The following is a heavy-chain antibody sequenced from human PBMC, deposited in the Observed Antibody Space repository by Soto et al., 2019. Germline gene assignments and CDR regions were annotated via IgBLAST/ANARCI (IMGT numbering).Heavy chain of an antibody. J-gene: IGHJ4*02. CDR2: IKSKTDGGTT. CDR1: GFTFSNAW. D-gene: IGHD3-22*01. V-gene: IGHV3-15*07. CDR3: TTAWGTGGYYDSSGPPADY. Sequence: GGSLRLSCAASGFTFSNAWMNWVRQAPGKGLEWVGRIKSKTDGGTTDYAAPVKGRFTISRDDSKNTLYLQMNSLKTEDTAVYYCTTAWGTGGYYDSSGPPADYWGQGTLVTVSS.